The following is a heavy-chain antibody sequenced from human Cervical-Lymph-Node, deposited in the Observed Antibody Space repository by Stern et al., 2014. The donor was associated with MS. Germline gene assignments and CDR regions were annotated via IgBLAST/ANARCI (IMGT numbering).Heavy chain of an antibody. Sequence: QLQLQESGPGLVKPSETLSLTCVVSGDSISSYTHYWAWIRQPPGKGLEWVGSVYYSGATYYTPSRKSPVTISVDTPKNPFSLGLNSVTAADTAVYYCAKHACTGAACPFDLWGQGTLVTVSS. CDR2: VYYSGAT. V-gene: IGHV4-39*01. D-gene: IGHD2-8*02. CDR1: GDSISSYTHY. CDR3: AKHACTGAACPFDL. J-gene: IGHJ4*02.